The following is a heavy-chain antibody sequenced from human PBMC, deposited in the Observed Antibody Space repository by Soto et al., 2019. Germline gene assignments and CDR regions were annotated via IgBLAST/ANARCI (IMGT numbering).Heavy chain of an antibody. CDR3: ARGLIMITFGGVIVNWFDP. CDR1: GGSFSGYY. D-gene: IGHD3-16*02. CDR2: INHSGST. Sequence: PSETLSLTCAVYGGSFSGYYWSWIRQPPGKGLEWIGEINHSGSTNYNPSLKSRVTISVDTSKNQFSLKLSSVTAADTAVYYCARGLIMITFGGVIVNWFDPWGQGTLVTVS. V-gene: IGHV4-34*01. J-gene: IGHJ5*02.